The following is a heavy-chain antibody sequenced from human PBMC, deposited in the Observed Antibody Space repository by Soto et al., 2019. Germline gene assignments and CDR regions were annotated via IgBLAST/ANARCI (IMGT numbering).Heavy chain of an antibody. V-gene: IGHV4-39*01. CDR2: IYYGGST. Sequence: QLQLQESGPGLVKPSETLSLTCTVSGGSISPSSYYWGWIRQPPGKGLEWIGSIYYGGSTYYTPSLKSRVTISVDTSKNQFSLKLTSVTAADTAVYYCARYGDHNFPRNDYWGQGTLVTVSS. J-gene: IGHJ4*02. CDR3: ARYGDHNFPRNDY. CDR1: GGSISPSSYY. D-gene: IGHD4-17*01.